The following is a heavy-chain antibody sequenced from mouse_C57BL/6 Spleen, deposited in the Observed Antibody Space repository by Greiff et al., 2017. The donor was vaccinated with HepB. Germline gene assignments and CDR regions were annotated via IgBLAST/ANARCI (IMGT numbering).Heavy chain of an antibody. CDR2: IYPGSGNT. V-gene: IGHV1-76*01. Sequence: VQLQQSGAELVRPGASVKLSCKASGYTFTDHYINWVKQRPGQGLEWIARIYPGSGNTYYNEKFKGKATLTAEKSSSTAYMQLSSLTSEDSAVYFCARDGNGMDYWGQGTSVTVSS. J-gene: IGHJ4*01. CDR3: ARDGNGMDY. CDR1: GYTFTDHY. D-gene: IGHD2-1*01.